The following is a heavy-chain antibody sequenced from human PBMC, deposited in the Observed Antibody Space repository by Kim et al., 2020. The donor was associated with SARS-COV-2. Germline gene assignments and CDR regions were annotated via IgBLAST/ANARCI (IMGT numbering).Heavy chain of an antibody. CDR3: AGPGVSAAGEAPFDY. CDR1: GGSFSGYY. D-gene: IGHD6-13*01. V-gene: IGHV4-34*01. Sequence: SETLSLTCAVYGGSFSGYYWSWIRQPPGKGLEWIGEINHSGSTNYNPSLKSRVTISVDTSKNQFSLKLSSVTAADTAVYYCAGPGVSAAGEAPFDYWGQGTLVTVSS. CDR2: INHSGST. J-gene: IGHJ4*02.